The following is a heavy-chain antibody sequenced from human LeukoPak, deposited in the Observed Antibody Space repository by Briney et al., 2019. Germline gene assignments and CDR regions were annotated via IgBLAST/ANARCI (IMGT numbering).Heavy chain of an antibody. CDR3: ARDPTGTDLFDY. D-gene: IGHD1-1*01. CDR1: GDSVSMKSAA. CDR2: KYYRSMWYNDYN. Sequence: SQTLSLTFALSGDSVSMKSAAWNWIRQSPSRGLEWLGRKYYRSMWYNDYNDYDASVKGRININPDTSNNHFSLQLHSVTPDDTAVYYCARDPTGTDLFDYWGPGTLVTVSS. V-gene: IGHV6-1*01. J-gene: IGHJ4*02.